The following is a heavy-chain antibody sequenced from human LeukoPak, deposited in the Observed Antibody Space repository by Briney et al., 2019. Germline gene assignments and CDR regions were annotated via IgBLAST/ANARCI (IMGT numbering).Heavy chain of an antibody. CDR2: INPNSGGT. CDR1: EYTFTGYY. J-gene: IGHJ4*02. D-gene: IGHD6-13*01. Sequence: ASVKVSCKASEYTFTGYYMHWVRQAPGQGLEWMGWINPNSGGTNYAQKFQGRVTMTRDTSISTAYMELSRLRSDDTAVYYCARELAAAGYYFDYWGQGTLVTVSS. CDR3: ARELAAAGYYFDY. V-gene: IGHV1-2*02.